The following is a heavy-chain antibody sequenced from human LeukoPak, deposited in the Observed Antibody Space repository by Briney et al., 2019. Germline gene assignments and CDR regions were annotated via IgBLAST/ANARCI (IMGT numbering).Heavy chain of an antibody. D-gene: IGHD3-22*01. CDR3: ARKQTNYYDSSGYFDY. J-gene: IGHJ4*02. CDR2: INHSGST. V-gene: IGHV4-34*01. CDR1: GGSFSGYY. Sequence: SETLSLTCAVYGGSFSGYYWSWIRQPPGKGLEWIGEINHSGSTNYNPSLKSRVTISVDTSKNQFSLKLSSVTAADTAVFYCARKQTNYYDSSGYFDYWGQGTLVTVSS.